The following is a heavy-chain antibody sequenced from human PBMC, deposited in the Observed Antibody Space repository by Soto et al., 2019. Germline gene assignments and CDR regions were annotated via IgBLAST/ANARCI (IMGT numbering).Heavy chain of an antibody. J-gene: IGHJ5*02. Sequence: ASVKVSCKASGYAFTSYYMHWVRQAPGQGLEWMGIINPSGGSTRYAQKFQGRVTMTGDTSTSTAYMELSSLRSEDTAVYYCARLLRGYRNAIALNWFDPWGQGTLVTSPQ. D-gene: IGHD5-18*01. CDR3: ARLLRGYRNAIALNWFDP. CDR2: INPSGGST. CDR1: GYAFTSYY. V-gene: IGHV1-46*01.